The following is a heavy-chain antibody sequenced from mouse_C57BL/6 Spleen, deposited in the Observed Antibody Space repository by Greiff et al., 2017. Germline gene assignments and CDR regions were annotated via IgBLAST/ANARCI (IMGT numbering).Heavy chain of an antibody. CDR3: ARDDSEAWFAY. V-gene: IGHV1-52*01. CDR2: IDPSDSET. CDR1: GYTFTSYW. J-gene: IGHJ3*01. D-gene: IGHD2-4*01. Sequence: QVQLQQPGAELVRPGSSVKLSCKASGYTFTSYWMHWVKQRPIQGLEWIGNIDPSDSETHYNQKFKDKATLTVDKSSSTAYMQLSSLTSEDSAVYYCARDDSEAWFAYWGQGTLVTVSA.